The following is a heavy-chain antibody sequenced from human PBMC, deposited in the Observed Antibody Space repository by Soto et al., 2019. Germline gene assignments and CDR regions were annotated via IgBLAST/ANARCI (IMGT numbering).Heavy chain of an antibody. Sequence: GGSLRLSCAASGFTFSRHDMHWVRQAPGKGLEWLAVISSDGSNKYYRDSAKGRFTISRDNSKNTVYLEMNSLRYDDTAVYYCAKVKWATSGTSFDYWGQGTQVTVSS. J-gene: IGHJ4*02. CDR2: ISSDGSNK. CDR1: GFTFSRHD. V-gene: IGHV3-30*18. D-gene: IGHD1-1*01. CDR3: AKVKWATSGTSFDY.